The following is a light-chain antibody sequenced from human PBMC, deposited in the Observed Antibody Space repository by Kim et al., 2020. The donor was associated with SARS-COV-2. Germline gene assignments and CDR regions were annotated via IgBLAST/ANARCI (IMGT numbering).Light chain of an antibody. CDR1: SSDVGSYNL. J-gene: IGLJ1*01. CDR2: EVS. CDR3: CSYAGSSTFDYA. Sequence: QSALTQPASVSGSPGQSITISCTGTSSDVGSYNLVSWYQQHPGKAPKLMIYEVSKRPSGVSNRFSGSKSGNTASLTISGLQAEDEAEYYCCSYAGSSTFDYAFGTGTKVTVL. V-gene: IGLV2-23*02.